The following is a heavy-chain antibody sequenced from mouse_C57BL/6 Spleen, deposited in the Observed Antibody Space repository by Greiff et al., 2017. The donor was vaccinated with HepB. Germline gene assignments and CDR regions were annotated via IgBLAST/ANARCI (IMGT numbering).Heavy chain of an antibody. CDR2: IYPGDGDT. J-gene: IGHJ1*03. D-gene: IGHD1-1*01. CDR1: GYAFSSYW. Sequence: QVQLQQSGAELVKPGASVKISCKASGYAFSSYWMNWVKQRPGKGLEWIGQIYPGDGDTNYNGKFKGKATLNADKSSSTAYMQLSSLTSEDSAVYFCARYPFYYYGSSYPDWYFDVWGTGTTVTVSS. CDR3: ARYPFYYYGSSYPDWYFDV. V-gene: IGHV1-80*01.